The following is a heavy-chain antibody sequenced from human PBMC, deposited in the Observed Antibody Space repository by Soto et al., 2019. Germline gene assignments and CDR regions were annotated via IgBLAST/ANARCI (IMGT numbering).Heavy chain of an antibody. CDR3: ARGEDWSPY. Sequence: PGGSLRLSCAASGFAFSSYWMHWVRQAPGKGLVWVSRINNDGGSTSYADSVNGRFTISRDNAKNTLYLQMNSLRAEDTAVYYCARGEDWSPYWGQGTLVTVSS. J-gene: IGHJ4*02. CDR1: GFAFSSYW. V-gene: IGHV3-74*01. D-gene: IGHD3-9*01. CDR2: INNDGGST.